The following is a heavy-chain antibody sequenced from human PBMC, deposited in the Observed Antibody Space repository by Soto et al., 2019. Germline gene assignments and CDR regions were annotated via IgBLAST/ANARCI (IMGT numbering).Heavy chain of an antibody. V-gene: IGHV3-23*01. CDR3: TKDPPPPPPRLSAS. CDR2: ISPSGDST. J-gene: IGHJ5*02. D-gene: IGHD6-25*01. CDR1: GFTFTTYA. Sequence: PGGSLRLSCAASGFTFTTYAMNWVRQAPGKGLEWVSIISPSGDSTSYADSVKGRFTISRDNSKNTLYLQMSSLSAEDTALYYCTKDPPPPPPRLSASWGLGTLVTVSS.